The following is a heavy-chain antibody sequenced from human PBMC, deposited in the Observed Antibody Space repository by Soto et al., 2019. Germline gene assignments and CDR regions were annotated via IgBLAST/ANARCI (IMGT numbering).Heavy chain of an antibody. CDR3: ARDSSGYQDYYYGMDF. J-gene: IGHJ6*02. D-gene: IGHD3-22*01. Sequence: SETLSLTCAVSGGSLSDYYWSWIRQPPGKGLEWIGYIYYNGKTNYNPSLNSRLSISVDTSRNDFSLKLNSVTAADTAVYYCARDSSGYQDYYYGMDFWGQGTTVTVSS. V-gene: IGHV4-59*12. CDR1: GGSLSDYY. CDR2: IYYNGKT.